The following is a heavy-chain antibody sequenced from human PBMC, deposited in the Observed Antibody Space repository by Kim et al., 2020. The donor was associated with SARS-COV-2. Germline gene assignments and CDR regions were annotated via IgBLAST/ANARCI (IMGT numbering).Heavy chain of an antibody. CDR1: GFTFSTYA. CDR2: IYSGGSRT. V-gene: IGHV3-23*03. Sequence: GGSLRLSCEASGFTFSTYAMSWVRQAPGKGLEWVSLIYSGGSRTYYADSVKGRFTISRDNSKNTLYLQMNSLRAEDTAVYYCAKSGSGSTWYYRTPPPEFCYFDYWGQGTLVTVSS. CDR3: AKSGSGSTWYYRTPPPEFCYFDY. D-gene: IGHD6-13*01. J-gene: IGHJ4*02.